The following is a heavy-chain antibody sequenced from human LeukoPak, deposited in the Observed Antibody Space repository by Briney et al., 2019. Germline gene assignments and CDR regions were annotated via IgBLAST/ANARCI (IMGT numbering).Heavy chain of an antibody. CDR1: GFTFSSYS. CDR3: ARVRSGSYFDAFDI. D-gene: IGHD1-26*01. V-gene: IGHV3-21*01. Sequence: GGSLRLSCAASGFTFSSYSMNWVRQAPGKGLEWVSSISSSSYIYYADSVKGRFTISRDNAKNSLYLQMNSLRAEDTAVYYCARVRSGSYFDAFDIWGQGTMVTVSS. CDR2: ISSSSYI. J-gene: IGHJ3*02.